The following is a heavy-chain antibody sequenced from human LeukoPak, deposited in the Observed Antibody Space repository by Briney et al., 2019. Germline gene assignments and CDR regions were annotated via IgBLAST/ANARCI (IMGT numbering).Heavy chain of an antibody. CDR3: ARARGGNDFWSGSPMDV. D-gene: IGHD3-3*01. Sequence: PSETLSLTCTVSGVSISSYYWSWIRQPPGKGLEWIGYIYYSGSTNYNPSLKSRVTISVDTSKNQFSLKLSSVTAADTAVYYCARARGGNDFWSGSPMDVWGKGTTVTVSS. J-gene: IGHJ6*03. CDR1: GVSISSYY. CDR2: IYYSGST. V-gene: IGHV4-59*01.